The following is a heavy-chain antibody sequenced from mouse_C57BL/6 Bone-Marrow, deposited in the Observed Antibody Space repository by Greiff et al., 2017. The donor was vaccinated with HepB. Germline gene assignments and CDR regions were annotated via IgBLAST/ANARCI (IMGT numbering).Heavy chain of an antibody. CDR2: INPYNGGT. Sequence: DVQLQESGPVLVKPGASVKMSCKASGYTFTDYYMNWVKQSHGKSLEWIGVINPYNGGTSYNQKFKGKATLTVDKSSSTAYMELNSLTSEDSAVYYCAREGYYDYYYFDYWGQGTTLTVSS. D-gene: IGHD2-4*01. CDR1: GYTFTDYY. J-gene: IGHJ2*01. V-gene: IGHV1-19*01. CDR3: AREGYYDYYYFDY.